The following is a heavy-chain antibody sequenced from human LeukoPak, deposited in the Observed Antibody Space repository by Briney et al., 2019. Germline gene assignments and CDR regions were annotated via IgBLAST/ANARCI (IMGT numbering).Heavy chain of an antibody. CDR1: GGSISTSSYY. Sequence: PSETLSLTCTVSGGSISTSSYYWGWIRQPPGKGLEWIGSIYYTGSTYYNPSLKSRVTISVDTSKNQFSLKLSSVTAADTAIYYCARLLADNWFDPWGQGTLVTVSS. D-gene: IGHD6-13*01. CDR2: IYYTGST. J-gene: IGHJ5*02. CDR3: ARLLADNWFDP. V-gene: IGHV4-39*01.